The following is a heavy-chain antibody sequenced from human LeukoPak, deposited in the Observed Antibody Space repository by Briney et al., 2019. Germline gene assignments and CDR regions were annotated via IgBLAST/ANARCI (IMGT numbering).Heavy chain of an antibody. CDR2: IYYSGST. D-gene: IGHD3-22*01. CDR1: GGSISSSSYY. V-gene: IGHV4-39*07. J-gene: IGHJ4*02. CDR3: ARGYYYDSSGYYPTDY. Sequence: SETLSLTCTVSGGSISSSSYYWGWIRQPPGKGLEWIGSIYYSGSTYYNPSLKSRVTISVDTSKNQFSLKLSSVTAADTAVYYCARGYYYDSSGYYPTDYWGQGTLVTVSS.